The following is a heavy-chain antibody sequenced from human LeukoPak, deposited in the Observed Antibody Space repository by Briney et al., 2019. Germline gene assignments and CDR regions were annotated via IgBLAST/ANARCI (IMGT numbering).Heavy chain of an antibody. D-gene: IGHD5-12*01. CDR1: GFGLSNYG. CDR2: VRHHGGSE. J-gene: IGHJ1*01. V-gene: IGHV3-30*02. CDR3: ARESNSGYHSGRPKY. Sequence: GGSLRLSCAASGFGLSNYGMHWVRQAPGKGLEWVAFVRHHGGSEYYADSVKGRFTISRDTSKNTLFLQLKSLRVEDTAVYSCARESNSGYHSGRPKYWGLGTQVTVSS.